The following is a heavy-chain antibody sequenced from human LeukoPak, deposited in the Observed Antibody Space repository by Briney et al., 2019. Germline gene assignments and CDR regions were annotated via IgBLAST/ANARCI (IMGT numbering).Heavy chain of an antibody. CDR3: ASGYCSSTSCYRDYYYGMDV. J-gene: IGHJ6*02. CDR1: GYTFTSYG. Sequence: GASVKVSCKASGYTFTSYGISWVRQAPGQGLEWMGWISAYNGNTNYAQKLQGRVTMTTDASTSTAYMELRSLRSDDTAVYYCASGYCSSTSCYRDYYYGMDVWGQGTTVTVSS. CDR2: ISAYNGNT. V-gene: IGHV1-18*01. D-gene: IGHD2-2*02.